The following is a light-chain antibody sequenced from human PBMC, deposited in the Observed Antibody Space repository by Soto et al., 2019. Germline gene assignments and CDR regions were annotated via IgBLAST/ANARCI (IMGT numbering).Light chain of an antibody. Sequence: QSVLTQPPSVSAAPGQKVTISCSGSGSNIGTNYVSWYQQLPGTATKLLIYDNNKRPSGIPDRFSGSKSGTSATLGITGLQTGDEADYFCGTWDSSLSAWVFGGGTKLTVL. CDR1: GSNIGTNY. J-gene: IGLJ3*02. V-gene: IGLV1-51*01. CDR3: GTWDSSLSAWV. CDR2: DNN.